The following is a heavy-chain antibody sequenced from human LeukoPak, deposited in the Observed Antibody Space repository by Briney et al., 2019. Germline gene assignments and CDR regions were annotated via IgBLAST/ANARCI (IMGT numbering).Heavy chain of an antibody. D-gene: IGHD3-3*01. V-gene: IGHV3-23*01. J-gene: IGHJ3*02. CDR3: EKDQKGDYDFWGGLSFDI. CDR1: GFTFSSYA. Sequence: GGSLRLSCAASGFTFSSYAMSWVRQAPGKGLEWVSAISGSGGSTYYADSVKGRVTISRDKSKNTHYLQMNRLSAEATAVYYCEKDQKGDYDFWGGLSFDIWGQGTMVTVSS. CDR2: ISGSGGST.